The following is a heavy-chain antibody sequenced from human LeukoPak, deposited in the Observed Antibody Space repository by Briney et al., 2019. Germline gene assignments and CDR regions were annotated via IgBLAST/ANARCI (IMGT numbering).Heavy chain of an antibody. CDR1: GGSFSGYY. Sequence: SETLSLTCAVYGGSFSGYYWSWIRQPPGKGLEWIGEIDHSGSTNYNPSLKSRVTISVDTSKNQFSLKLSSVTAADTAVYYCARHGAYCSSTSCLRAHYYYYMDVRGKGPRSPSP. CDR3: ARHGAYCSSTSCLRAHYYYYMDV. CDR2: IDHSGST. V-gene: IGHV4-34*01. D-gene: IGHD2-2*01. J-gene: IGHJ6*03.